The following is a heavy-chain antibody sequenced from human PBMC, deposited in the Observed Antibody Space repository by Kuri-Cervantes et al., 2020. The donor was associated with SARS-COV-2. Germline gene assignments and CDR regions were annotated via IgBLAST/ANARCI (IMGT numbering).Heavy chain of an antibody. V-gene: IGHV3-74*01. J-gene: IGHJ4*02. CDR1: GFTFSSYR. CDR2: INSDGSST. Sequence: GGSLRLSCAASGFTFSSYRMHWVRQAPGKGLVWVSRINSDGSSTSYTDSVKGRFTISRDNAKNTLYLQMNSLGAEDTAVYYCARDSSDTAMEQFDYWGQGTLVTVSS. CDR3: ARDSSDTAMEQFDY. D-gene: IGHD5-18*01.